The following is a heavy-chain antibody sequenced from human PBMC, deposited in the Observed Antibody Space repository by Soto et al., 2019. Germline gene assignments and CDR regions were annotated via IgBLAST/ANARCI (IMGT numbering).Heavy chain of an antibody. CDR3: TRQGPRDGYNWGFDF. CDR2: VRSKANIHAT. J-gene: IGHJ4*02. CDR1: GFTFSCSG. D-gene: IGHD5-12*01. Sequence: PGGSLRLSCAASGFTFSCSGMHWVGQSSGKGLEWVGRVRSKANIHATEFAASVKGRFTISRDDSKNTVYLQMSSLRTEDTAVYYCTRQGPRDGYNWGFDFWGQGALVTVSS. V-gene: IGHV3-73*01.